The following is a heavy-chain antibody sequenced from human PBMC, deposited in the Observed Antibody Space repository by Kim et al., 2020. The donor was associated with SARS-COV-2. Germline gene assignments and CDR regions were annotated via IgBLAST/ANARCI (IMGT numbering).Heavy chain of an antibody. CDR3: AKVGAMYESLFDY. Sequence: GGSLRLSCAASGFTFSSYAMSWVRQAPGKGLEWVSVIYSGGSSTYYADSVKGRFTISRDNSKNTLYLQMNSLRAEDTAVYYCAKVGAMYESLFDYWGQGTLVTVSS. V-gene: IGHV3-23*03. CDR2: IYSGGSST. J-gene: IGHJ4*02. D-gene: IGHD3-10*01. CDR1: GFTFSSYA.